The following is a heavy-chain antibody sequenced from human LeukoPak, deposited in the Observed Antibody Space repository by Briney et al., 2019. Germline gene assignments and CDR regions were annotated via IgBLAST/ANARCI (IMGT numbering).Heavy chain of an antibody. Sequence: SETLSLTCTVSGGSIKGYHWSWIRQPPGKGLEWIGYIYSNEATEYKPSLKSRVTISADTSKNQFSLKLTSVSAADTAIYYCARRNDFHIWGQGTMVTVFS. CDR3: ARRNDFHI. V-gene: IGHV4-4*08. CDR1: GGSIKGYH. J-gene: IGHJ3*02. CDR2: IYSNEAT.